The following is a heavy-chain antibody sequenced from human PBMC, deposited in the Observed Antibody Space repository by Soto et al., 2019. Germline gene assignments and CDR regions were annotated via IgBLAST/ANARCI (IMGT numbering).Heavy chain of an antibody. CDR1: GYTFSAYY. CDR2: INPKFGDT. D-gene: IGHD3-10*01. Sequence: QVQLVQSGAEVKEPGDSVRVSCEASGYTFSAYYIHWVRQAPGQGLEWMGWINPKFGDTTYAQDFQGRVTMTRDMSISTGYMELSRMTSDDTAIYYCARNMDYYYGPGSGNGHGVWGERTTVTVFS. V-gene: IGHV1-2*02. CDR3: ARNMDYYYGPGSGNGHGV. J-gene: IGHJ6*04.